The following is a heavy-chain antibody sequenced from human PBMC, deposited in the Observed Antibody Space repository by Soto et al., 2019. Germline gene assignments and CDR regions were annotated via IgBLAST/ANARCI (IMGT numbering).Heavy chain of an antibody. J-gene: IGHJ4*02. CDR3: AKAERDMAFGEVNDS. CDR2: ISSSGGST. Sequence: EVQLLESGGGLVQPGGSLRLSCAASGFTFSSYAMSWVRQAPGKGLEWVSLISSSGGSTYYADSVKGRFTISRDNSKNPLYLQMNSLRAEDTAVYYCAKAERDMAFGEVNDSWGQGTLVTVSS. D-gene: IGHD3-10*01. CDR1: GFTFSSYA. V-gene: IGHV3-23*01.